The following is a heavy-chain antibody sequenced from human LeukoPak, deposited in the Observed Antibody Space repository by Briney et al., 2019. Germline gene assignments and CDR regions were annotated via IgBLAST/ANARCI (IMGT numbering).Heavy chain of an antibody. CDR2: ISSNGGST. V-gene: IGHV3-64*01. Sequence: GGSLRLSCAASGFTVSSYAMHWVRQAPGKALEYVSAISSNGGSTYYANSVKGRFTISRDNSKNTLYLQMGSLRAEDMAVYYCARNYYGSGSYGAEYFQHWGKGTLVTVSS. CDR3: ARNYYGSGSYGAEYFQH. J-gene: IGHJ1*01. D-gene: IGHD3-10*01. CDR1: GFTVSSYA.